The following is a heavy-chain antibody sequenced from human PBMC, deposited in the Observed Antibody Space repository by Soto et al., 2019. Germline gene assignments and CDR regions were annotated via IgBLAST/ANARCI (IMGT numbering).Heavy chain of an antibody. CDR1: GASISSVGYS. Sequence: PSDTLSLTCAVSGASISSVGYSWSGIRQPPGKGLDWIGYIHQTGITYYNPSLKSRVTVSLDRANNQFSLNLSSVTAADKAVYFCARDRKESNYYESWGQASQVTFSA. V-gene: IGHV4-30-2*01. CDR3: ARDRKESNYYES. J-gene: IGHJ4*02. CDR2: IHQTGIT.